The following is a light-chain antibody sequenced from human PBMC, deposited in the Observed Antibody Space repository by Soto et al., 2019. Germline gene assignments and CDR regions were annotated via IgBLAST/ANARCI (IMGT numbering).Light chain of an antibody. CDR1: SSDVGSYRF. J-gene: IGLJ2*01. CDR2: EVS. V-gene: IGLV2-8*01. CDR3: SSYAGNNNVI. Sequence: QSALTQPPSASGSPGQSVTISCTGTSSDVGSYRFVSWYQQHPGKAPKLLIYEVSKRPSGVPDRFSASTSGNTASLTVSVLQADDEAYYYCSSYAGNNNVIFGGGTKVTVL.